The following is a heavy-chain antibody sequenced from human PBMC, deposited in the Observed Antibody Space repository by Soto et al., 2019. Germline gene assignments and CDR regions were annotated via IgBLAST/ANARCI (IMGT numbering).Heavy chain of an antibody. CDR1: GFTFSSYA. V-gene: IGHV3-64D*06. Sequence: HPGGSLRLSCSASGFTFSSYAVHWVRQAPGKGLEYVSSISSNGGSTYYADSVKGRFTISRDNSKNTLYLQMSSLRAEDTAVYYCVKDRAPKLTGDRLSFDYWGQGTLVTVSS. CDR3: VKDRAPKLTGDRLSFDY. CDR2: ISSNGGST. D-gene: IGHD7-27*01. J-gene: IGHJ4*02.